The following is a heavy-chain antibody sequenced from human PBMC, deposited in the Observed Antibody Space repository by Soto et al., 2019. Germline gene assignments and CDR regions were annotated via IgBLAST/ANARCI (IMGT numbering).Heavy chain of an antibody. CDR1: GFTFSNYA. Sequence: GGSLRLSCAASGFTFSNYAISWVRQAPGKGLEWVSIISGSGDTSYYADSVKGRFTISRDNSRNTLYLQMNSLRAGDSAKYYCVKEGPGGLYYFDYWCPGNLVTVS. CDR2: ISGSGDTS. V-gene: IGHV3-23*01. CDR3: VKEGPGGLYYFDY. D-gene: IGHD5-12*01. J-gene: IGHJ4*02.